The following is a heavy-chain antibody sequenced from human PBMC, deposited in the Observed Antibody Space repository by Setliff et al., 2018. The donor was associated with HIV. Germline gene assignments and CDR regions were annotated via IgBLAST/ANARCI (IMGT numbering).Heavy chain of an antibody. CDR1: GGSFSDYY. D-gene: IGHD6-6*01. CDR3: ARGTKLVWGRWFDP. J-gene: IGHJ5*02. CDR2: LNDSGST. V-gene: IGHV4-34*01. Sequence: PSETLSLTCAAYGGSFSDYYWTWIRQTPRKRLEWIGELNDSGSTNYNPSLRSRVTMSVDTSKNQFSLRLTSVTAADTAIYYCARGTKLVWGRWFDPWGQGTLVTVSS.